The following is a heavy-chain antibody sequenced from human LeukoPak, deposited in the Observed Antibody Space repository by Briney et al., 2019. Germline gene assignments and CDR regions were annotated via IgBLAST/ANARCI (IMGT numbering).Heavy chain of an antibody. D-gene: IGHD3-16*01. Sequence: PGGSLRLSCAASGFTFSNDWMSWVRQAPGKGLEWMASIKGDGSDKYYVDSVKGRFTISRDNAKNSMYLQMSSLRAEDTAVYYCARAAYSYGPRGFDYWGQGILVTVSS. CDR2: IKGDGSDK. CDR3: ARAAYSYGPRGFDY. J-gene: IGHJ4*02. V-gene: IGHV3-7*01. CDR1: GFTFSNDW.